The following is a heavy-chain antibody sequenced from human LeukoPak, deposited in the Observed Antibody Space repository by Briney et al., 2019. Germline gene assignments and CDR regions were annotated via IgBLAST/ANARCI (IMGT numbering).Heavy chain of an antibody. V-gene: IGHV3-30*18. CDR1: GFTFSSYG. Sequence: GGSLRLSCAASGFTFSSYGMHWVRQAPGKGLEWVAVISYDRSNKYYADSVKGRFTISRDNSKNTLYLQMNSLRAEDTAVYYCAKGAGIAAPPRSFHYYYGMDVWGQGTTVTVSS. D-gene: IGHD6-6*01. CDR2: ISYDRSNK. CDR3: AKGAGIAAPPRSFHYYYGMDV. J-gene: IGHJ6*02.